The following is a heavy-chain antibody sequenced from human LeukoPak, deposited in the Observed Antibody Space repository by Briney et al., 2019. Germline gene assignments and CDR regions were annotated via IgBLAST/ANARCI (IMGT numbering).Heavy chain of an antibody. CDR1: GYTFTAYY. Sequence: ASVKVSCKASGYTFTAYYLHWVRQAPGQGLEWMGRINPNSGDTEYTQKFQDGVTMTRDTSTSTAYMELSGLRSGDTAVYYCARDKYYYGSGTFYSSAVFDNWGQGTLVAVSS. V-gene: IGHV1-2*06. D-gene: IGHD3-10*01. J-gene: IGHJ4*02. CDR2: INPNSGDT. CDR3: ARDKYYYGSGTFYSSAVFDN.